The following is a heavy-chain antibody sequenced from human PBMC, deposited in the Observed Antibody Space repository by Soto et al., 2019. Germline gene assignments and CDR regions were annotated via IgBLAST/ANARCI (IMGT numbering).Heavy chain of an antibody. Sequence: LGESLKISCKGSGYSFTSYWIGWVRQMPGKGLEWMGIIYPGDSDTRYSPSFQGQVNNSADKSISTTNLKWSSLKASETAMYNCARTSAAGKYYYGMDVWGQGTTVTVSS. D-gene: IGHD6-13*01. CDR3: ARTSAAGKYYYGMDV. V-gene: IGHV5-51*01. CDR2: IYPGDSDT. CDR1: GYSFTSYW. J-gene: IGHJ6*02.